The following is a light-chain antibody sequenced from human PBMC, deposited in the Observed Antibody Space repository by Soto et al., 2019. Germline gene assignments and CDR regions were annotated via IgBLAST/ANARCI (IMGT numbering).Light chain of an antibody. J-gene: IGKJ4*01. Sequence: EIVMTQSASALPVSPWDRAALSCRASQSVSSNLAWYQQKPGQAPRLLIYGASTRATDIPATFTGSGSGTEFTLTISSLQSEDVATYYCQKYNSSPLTVGRGTKVDIK. CDR1: QSVSSN. CDR2: GAS. V-gene: IGKV3-15*01. CDR3: QKYNSSPLT.